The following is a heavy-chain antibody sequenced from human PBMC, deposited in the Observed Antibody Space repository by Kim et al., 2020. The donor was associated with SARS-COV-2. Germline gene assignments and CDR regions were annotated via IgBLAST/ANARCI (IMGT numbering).Heavy chain of an antibody. Sequence: GGSLRLSCAASGFTFSSHGMHWVRQAPGKGLEWVAVIWYDGSNKYYADSVKGRFTISRDNSKNTLYLQMNSLRAEDTAVYYCARVMDTAMVWYYYGMDVWGQGTTVTVSS. V-gene: IGHV3-33*01. D-gene: IGHD5-18*01. CDR2: IWYDGSNK. CDR1: GFTFSSHG. J-gene: IGHJ6*02. CDR3: ARVMDTAMVWYYYGMDV.